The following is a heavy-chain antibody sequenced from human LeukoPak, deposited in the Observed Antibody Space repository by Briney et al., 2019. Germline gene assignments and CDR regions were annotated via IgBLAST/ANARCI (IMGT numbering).Heavy chain of an antibody. J-gene: IGHJ1*01. CDR2: ISSSSSTI. Sequence: GGSLRLSCAASGFTFSSYSMDWVRQAPGKGLEWLSYISSSSSTIYYVDSVKGRFTISRDNANNFLYLQMNSLRAEDTALYYCARAYKDRSLAGKKEFFQHWGQGTLVTVSS. CDR1: GFTFSSYS. CDR3: ARAYKDRSLAGKKEFFQH. D-gene: IGHD6-19*01. V-gene: IGHV3-48*04.